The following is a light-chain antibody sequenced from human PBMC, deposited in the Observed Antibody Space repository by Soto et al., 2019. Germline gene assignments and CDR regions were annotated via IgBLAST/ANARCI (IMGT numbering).Light chain of an antibody. V-gene: IGLV1-40*01. CDR2: GHS. Sequence: QSVLTQPPSVSGAPGQRVTIACTGSTSNIGAGYDVHWYRHLPGAAPKLLLSGHSHRPSGVPDRLSGSKSGTSASLAITGLQAEDEADYYCQVWESSGDQVVFAGGTQLTVL. CDR3: QVWESSGDQVV. J-gene: IGLJ2*01. CDR1: TSNIGAGYD.